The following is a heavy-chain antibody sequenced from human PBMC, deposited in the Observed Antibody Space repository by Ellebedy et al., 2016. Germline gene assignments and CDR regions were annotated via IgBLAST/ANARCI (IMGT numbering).Heavy chain of an antibody. J-gene: IGHJ2*01. D-gene: IGHD2-21*01. CDR3: AKHETDGDYYFDL. V-gene: IGHV3-23*01. CDR2: LSGSGPKT. CDR1: GFTFKTYA. Sequence: GESLKISXAASGFTFKTYAMSWVRQAPGEGLEWVSTLSGSGPKTYYADSVQGRFTISRDNSKSTLYLQTNSLRAEDTAVYYCAKHETDGDYYFDLWGRGTLATVSS.